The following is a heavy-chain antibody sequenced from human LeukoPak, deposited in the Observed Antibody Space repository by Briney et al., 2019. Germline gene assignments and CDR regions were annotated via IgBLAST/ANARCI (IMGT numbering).Heavy chain of an antibody. V-gene: IGHV1-2*02. CDR3: ARDAGSEQLVSNWFDP. J-gene: IGHJ5*02. CDR1: GYTFTGYY. CDR2: INPNSGGT. D-gene: IGHD6-6*01. Sequence: ASVKVSCKASGYTFTGYYMHWVRQARGQRLEWMGWINPNSGGTNYAQRFQGRVTMTRDTSISTAYMELSRLRSDDTAVYYCARDAGSEQLVSNWFDPWGQGTLVTVSS.